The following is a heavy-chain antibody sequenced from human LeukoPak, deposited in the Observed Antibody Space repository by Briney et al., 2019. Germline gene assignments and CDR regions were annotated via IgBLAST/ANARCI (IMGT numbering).Heavy chain of an antibody. CDR1: GFTFSSYA. J-gene: IGHJ4*02. D-gene: IGHD3-22*01. V-gene: IGHV3-23*01. CDR3: AKRGDHDNSGFLRYFDY. Sequence: GGSLRLSCAASGFTFSSYAMNWVRQAPGKGLEWLSTISDIGGNTYYADSVKGRFTISRDNSKSTMYLQMNSLRAEDAAVYYCAKRGDHDNSGFLRYFDYWGQGTLVTVSS. CDR2: ISDIGGNT.